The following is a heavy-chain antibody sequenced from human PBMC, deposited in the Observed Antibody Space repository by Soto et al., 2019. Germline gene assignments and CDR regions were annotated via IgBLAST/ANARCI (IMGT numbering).Heavy chain of an antibody. CDR1: GFGFRLFL. V-gene: IGHV5-51*01. D-gene: IGHD4-17*01. CDR2: IYPGDSDI. J-gene: IGHJ4*02. Sequence: GESLKLSHKGPGFGFRLFLIACVRQVPGKGLEWMGIIYPGDSDIRYSPSFQGQVTISADKSTSTAYLQWRSLKASDTAVYFCARSSSLTTVANWGQGTQVTVSS. CDR3: ARSSSLTTVAN.